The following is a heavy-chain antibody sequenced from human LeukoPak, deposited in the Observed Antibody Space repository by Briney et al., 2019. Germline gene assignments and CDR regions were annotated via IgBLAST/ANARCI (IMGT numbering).Heavy chain of an antibody. CDR3: ARVYDFWSGYPPYYFDY. CDR2: SYYSGST. J-gene: IGHJ4*02. V-gene: IGHV4-59*01. Sequence: SATLSLTCTVSGGSISSYYWSWIRQPPGKGLEWIGYSYYSGSTYYNPSLKGRVTISVDTSKNQFSLKLSSVTAADTAVYYCARVYDFWSGYPPYYFDYWGQGTLVTASS. D-gene: IGHD3-3*01. CDR1: GGSISSYY.